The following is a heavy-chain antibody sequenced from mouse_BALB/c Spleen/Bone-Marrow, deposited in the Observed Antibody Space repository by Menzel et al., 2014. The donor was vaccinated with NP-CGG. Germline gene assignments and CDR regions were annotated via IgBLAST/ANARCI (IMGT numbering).Heavy chain of an antibody. J-gene: IGHJ1*01. D-gene: IGHD2-4*01. V-gene: IGHV14-3*02. CDR3: ATMIADWYFDV. Sequence: EVMLVESGAELVKPGASVKLSCTASGFNIKDTYMHWVKQRPEQGLEWIGRIDPANGNTKYDPKFQGKATITADTSSNTAYLQLSSLTSEDTAIYYCATMIADWYFDVWGAGTPVTVTS. CDR1: GFNIKDTY. CDR2: IDPANGNT.